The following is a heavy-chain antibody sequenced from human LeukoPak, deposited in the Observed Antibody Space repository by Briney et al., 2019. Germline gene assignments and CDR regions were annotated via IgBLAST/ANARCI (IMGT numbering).Heavy chain of an antibody. V-gene: IGHV3-9*01. CDR3: AKAVRYFDWLFDY. Sequence: GGSLRLSCAASGFTFSSYTMSWVRQAPGKGLEWVSGISWNSGSIGYADSVKGRFTISRDNAKNSLYLQMNSLRAEDTALYYCAKAVRYFDWLFDYWGQGTLVTVSS. D-gene: IGHD3-9*01. J-gene: IGHJ4*02. CDR1: GFTFSSYT. CDR2: ISWNSGSI.